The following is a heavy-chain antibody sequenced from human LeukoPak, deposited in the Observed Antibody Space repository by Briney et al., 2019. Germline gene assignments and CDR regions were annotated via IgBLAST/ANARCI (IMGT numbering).Heavy chain of an antibody. CDR1: GYTFTSYA. CDR2: IRAYNGDT. J-gene: IGHJ4*02. V-gene: IGHV1-18*01. D-gene: IGHD6-19*01. Sequence: GASVKVSCKASGYTFTSYAMNWVRQAPGQGLEWMGWIRAYNGDTNYAQKFQGRVTMTAERSTNTAYMELRGLTFDDTAVFYCATTTATSGSSLYWGQGTLVNVAS. CDR3: ATTTATSGSSLY.